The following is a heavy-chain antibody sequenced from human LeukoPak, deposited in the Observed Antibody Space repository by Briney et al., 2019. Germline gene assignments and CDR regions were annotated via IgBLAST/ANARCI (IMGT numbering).Heavy chain of an antibody. CDR2: INLDGSVI. Sequence: GGSLRLSCAASGFTFSGYWMSWVRQAPGKGLEWVANINLDGSVIHYVDSAKGRFTISRDNAKNSLYLKMNSLRAEDTAVYYCARPTGGYSYEDAFDIWGQGTMVTVSS. V-gene: IGHV3-7*01. CDR3: ARPTGGYSYEDAFDI. CDR1: GFTFSGYW. J-gene: IGHJ3*02. D-gene: IGHD5-18*01.